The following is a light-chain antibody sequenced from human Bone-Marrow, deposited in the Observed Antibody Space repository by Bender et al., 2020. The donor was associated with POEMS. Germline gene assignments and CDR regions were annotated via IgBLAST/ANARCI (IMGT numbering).Light chain of an antibody. CDR3: AAWDDSLNGVV. J-gene: IGLJ2*01. CDR2: NNN. V-gene: IGLV1-44*01. CDR1: TSSIGSNV. Sequence: QSVLTQPPSASGTPGQTVTISCSGSTSSIGSNVVNWYQQVPGTAPKLLIYNNNQRPSGVPDRFSGSKSGTSASLAISGLQSEDEADYYCAAWDDSLNGVVFGGGTRMTVL.